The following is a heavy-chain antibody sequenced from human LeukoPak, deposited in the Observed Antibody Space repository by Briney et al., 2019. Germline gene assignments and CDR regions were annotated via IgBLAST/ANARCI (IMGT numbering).Heavy chain of an antibody. CDR2: ISAYNGNT. J-gene: IGHJ6*03. CDR1: GYTFTSYG. Sequence: GASVKVSCQASGYTFTSYGISWVRQAPGQGLEWMGWISAYNGNTNYAQKLQGRVTMTTDTSTSTAYMELRSLRSDDTAVYSCARDRELELRSWYYYMDVWGKGTTVTVSS. CDR3: ARDRELELRSWYYYMDV. V-gene: IGHV1-18*01. D-gene: IGHD1-7*01.